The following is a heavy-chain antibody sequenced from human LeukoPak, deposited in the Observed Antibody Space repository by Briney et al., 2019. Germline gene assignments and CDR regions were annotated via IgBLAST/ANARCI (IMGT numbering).Heavy chain of an antibody. CDR1: GFTFSSYE. CDR3: ARLNLITEVGY. J-gene: IGHJ4*02. V-gene: IGHV3-48*03. Sequence: GGSLRLSCEASGFTFSSYEMNWVRQAPGKGLEWVSYISTSGTTIYYADSVKGRFTISRDNAKNSLYLQMNSLRAEDTAVYYCARLNLITEVGYWGQGTLVTVSS. D-gene: IGHD1-14*01. CDR2: ISTSGTTI.